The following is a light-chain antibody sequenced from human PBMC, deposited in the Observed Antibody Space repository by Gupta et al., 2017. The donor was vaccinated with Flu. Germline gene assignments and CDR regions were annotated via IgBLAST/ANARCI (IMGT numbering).Light chain of an antibody. CDR3: MIWPRNAWG. V-gene: IGLV5-37*01. Sequence: QPVLPQPPSSSASPGESARLTCTLPSDINVGRYNIYWYQQQPGSPPRYRLDYSSELDKGQGSGVPSRFSGSKVASANTGILLISGRQAEDGADYYCMIWPRNAWGFGGGTKLNVL. J-gene: IGLJ3*02. CDR2: YSSELDK. CDR1: SDINVGRYN.